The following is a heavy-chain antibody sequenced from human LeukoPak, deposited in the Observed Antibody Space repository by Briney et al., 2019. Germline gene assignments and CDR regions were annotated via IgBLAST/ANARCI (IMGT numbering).Heavy chain of an antibody. CDR1: GGSFSGYY. Sequence: SETLSLTCAVYGGSFSGYYWSWIRQPPGKGLEWIGEINHSGSTNYNPSLKSRVTISVETSKKQFSLKLSSVTAADTAVYYCASVRYFDWLPPYYYGMDVWGQGTTVTVSS. V-gene: IGHV4-34*01. CDR2: INHSGST. D-gene: IGHD3-9*01. CDR3: ASVRYFDWLPPYYYGMDV. J-gene: IGHJ6*02.